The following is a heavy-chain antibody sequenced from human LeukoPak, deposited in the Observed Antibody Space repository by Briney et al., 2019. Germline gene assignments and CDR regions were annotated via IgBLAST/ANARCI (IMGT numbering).Heavy chain of an antibody. Sequence: GGSLRLSCAASGFTFSSYAMSWVCQAPGKGLEWVSGISSSGGSTYFADPVKGRFTISRDNSKNTLYLQMNSLRAQDTAVYYCANGDKKRITMVRGVMQPFDYWGQGTLVTVSS. V-gene: IGHV3-23*01. CDR2: ISSSGGST. J-gene: IGHJ4*02. CDR3: ANGDKKRITMVRGVMQPFDY. CDR1: GFTFSSYA. D-gene: IGHD3-10*01.